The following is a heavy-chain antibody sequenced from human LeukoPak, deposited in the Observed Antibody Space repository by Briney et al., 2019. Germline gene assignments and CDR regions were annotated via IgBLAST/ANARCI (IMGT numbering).Heavy chain of an antibody. J-gene: IGHJ3*02. CDR3: ARDLLTMIVVVTYAFDI. CDR1: GGTFSSYA. CDR2: IIPIFGTA. V-gene: IGHV1-69*06. Sequence: SVKVSCKASGGTFSSYAISWVRQAPGQGLEWMGGIIPIFGTANYAQKFQGRVTITADKSTSTAYMELSSLRSEDTAVYYCARDLLTMIVVVTYAFDIWGQGTMVTVSS. D-gene: IGHD3-22*01.